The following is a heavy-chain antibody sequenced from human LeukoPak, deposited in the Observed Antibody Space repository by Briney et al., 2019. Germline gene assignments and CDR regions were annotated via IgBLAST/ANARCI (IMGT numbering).Heavy chain of an antibody. J-gene: IGHJ4*02. V-gene: IGHV1-18*01. CDR1: GYTFANYG. Sequence: ASVKVSFKASGYTFANYGISWVRQAPGQGLEWMGWISAYNGNTDYVDNLRGRVTMTTDTFTSTASMELRGLRSDDTAVYYCAREVNRRLVGDYWGQGTLVTVSS. CDR3: AREVNRRLVGDY. CDR2: ISAYNGNT. D-gene: IGHD2-8*02.